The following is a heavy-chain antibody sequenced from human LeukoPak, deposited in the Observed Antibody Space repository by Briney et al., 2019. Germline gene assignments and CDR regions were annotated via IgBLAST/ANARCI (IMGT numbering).Heavy chain of an antibody. Sequence: PSETLSLTCAVYGGSFSGYYWSWIRQPPGKGLEWIGEINHSGSTNYNPSLKSRVTISVDTSKNQFSLNLSSVTAADTAVYYCARHAEGMDVWGQGTTVTVSS. D-gene: IGHD1-14*01. J-gene: IGHJ6*02. CDR2: INHSGST. V-gene: IGHV4-34*01. CDR3: ARHAEGMDV. CDR1: GGSFSGYY.